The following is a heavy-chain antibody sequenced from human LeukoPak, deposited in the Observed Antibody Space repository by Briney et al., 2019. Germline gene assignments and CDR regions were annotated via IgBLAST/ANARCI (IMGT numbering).Heavy chain of an antibody. CDR2: INTDGSST. J-gene: IGHJ3*02. CDR3: ARETELRFLEWSYAFDI. V-gene: IGHV3-74*01. Sequence: GGSLRLSCAASGFTFSSYWMHWVRQAPGKGLVWVSRINTDGSSTSYADSVKGRFTISRDNAKNTPYLQMNSLRAEDTAVYYCARETELRFLEWSYAFDIWGQGTMVTVSS. CDR1: GFTFSSYW. D-gene: IGHD3-3*01.